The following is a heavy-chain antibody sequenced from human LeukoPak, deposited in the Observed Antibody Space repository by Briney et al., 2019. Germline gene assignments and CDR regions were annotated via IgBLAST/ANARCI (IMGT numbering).Heavy chain of an antibody. D-gene: IGHD2-15*01. CDR1: GYIFTIYW. Sequence: GESLKISCEGSGYIFTIYWIGWVRQMPGKGLGWMGIIYPGDSDVRYNPSFQGQVTISADKSINTAYLQWSSLKASDTAMYYCARLYRYCSGGDCYPYYFDNWGQGTLVTVSS. J-gene: IGHJ4*02. V-gene: IGHV5-51*01. CDR3: ARLYRYCSGGDCYPYYFDN. CDR2: IYPGDSDV.